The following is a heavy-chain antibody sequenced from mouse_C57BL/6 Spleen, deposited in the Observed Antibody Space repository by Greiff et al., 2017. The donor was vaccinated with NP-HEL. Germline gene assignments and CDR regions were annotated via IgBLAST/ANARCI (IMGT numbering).Heavy chain of an antibody. Sequence: MESGGGLVKPGGSLKLSCAASGFTFSSYAMSWVRQTPEKRLEWVATISDGGSYTYYPDNVKGRFTISRDNAKNNLYLQMSHLKSEDTAMYYCAREGGYYYGSSPYWYFDVWGTGTTVTVSS. CDR2: ISDGGSYT. CDR1: GFTFSSYA. D-gene: IGHD1-1*01. CDR3: AREGGYYYGSSPYWYFDV. J-gene: IGHJ1*03. V-gene: IGHV5-4*01.